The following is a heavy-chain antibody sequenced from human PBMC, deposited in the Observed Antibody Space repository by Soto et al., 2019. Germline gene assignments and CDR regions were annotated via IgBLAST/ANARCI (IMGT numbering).Heavy chain of an antibody. Sequence: GGSLRLSCAASGFTFSSYEMNWVRQAPGKGLEWVSYISSSGSTIYYADSVKGRFTISRDNAKNSLYLQMNSPRAEDTAVYYCATPPAGNYDILTGYYRDDAFDIWGQGTMVTVSS. CDR1: GFTFSSYE. V-gene: IGHV3-48*03. J-gene: IGHJ3*02. CDR3: ATPPAGNYDILTGYYRDDAFDI. D-gene: IGHD3-9*01. CDR2: ISSSGSTI.